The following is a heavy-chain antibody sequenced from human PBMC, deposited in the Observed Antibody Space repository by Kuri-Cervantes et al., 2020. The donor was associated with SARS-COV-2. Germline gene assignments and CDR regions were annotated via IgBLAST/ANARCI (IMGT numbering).Heavy chain of an antibody. D-gene: IGHD1-26*01. Sequence: GGSLRLSCAASGFIFSSHSMNWVRQAPGKGLEWVSYISSSSSTIYYADSVKGRFTISRDNAKNSLYLQMNSLRAEDTAVYYCAKTAGSGSYHYYYYYMDVWGKGTTVTVSS. CDR2: ISSSSSTI. J-gene: IGHJ6*03. CDR3: AKTAGSGSYHYYYYYMDV. V-gene: IGHV3-48*01. CDR1: GFIFSSHS.